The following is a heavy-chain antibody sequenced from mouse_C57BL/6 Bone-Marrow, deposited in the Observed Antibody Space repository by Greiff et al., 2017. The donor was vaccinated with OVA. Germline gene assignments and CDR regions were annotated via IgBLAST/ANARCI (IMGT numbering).Heavy chain of an antibody. CDR2: IWSGGST. CDR3: ARGRLRRDYYAMDY. D-gene: IGHD2-4*01. Sequence: QVQLKESGPGLVQPSQSLSITCTVSGFSLTSYGVHWVRQSPGKGLEWLGVIWSGGSTDYNAAFISRLSISKDNSKSQVFFKMNSLQADDTAIYYCARGRLRRDYYAMDYWGQGTSVTVSS. CDR1: GFSLTSYG. V-gene: IGHV2-2*01. J-gene: IGHJ4*01.